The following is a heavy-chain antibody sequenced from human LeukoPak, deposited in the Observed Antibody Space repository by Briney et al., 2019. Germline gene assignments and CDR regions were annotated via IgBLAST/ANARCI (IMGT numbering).Heavy chain of an antibody. J-gene: IGHJ4*02. CDR3: AKDSWRDQVPSIFDY. CDR1: GFTFTNYV. V-gene: IGHV3-23*01. Sequence: WGSLRLSCAGSGFTFTNYVMSWVRPAPGQGLEGVSGISGSGGRTFYADSVKGRFSISRDNSKTRLSLQMNSLRADGTAGSYCAKDSWRDQVPSIFDYWGQGILVTVSS. CDR2: ISGSGGRT. D-gene: IGHD2-2*01.